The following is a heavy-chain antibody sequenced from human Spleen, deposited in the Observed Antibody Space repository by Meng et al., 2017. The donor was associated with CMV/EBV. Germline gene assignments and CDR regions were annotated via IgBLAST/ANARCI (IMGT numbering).Heavy chain of an antibody. CDR1: GFTFSSYA. J-gene: IGHJ6*02. V-gene: IGHV3-30-3*01. CDR3: AKAGTSYYGMDV. Sequence: GGSLRLSCAASGFTFSSYAMHWVRQAPGKALEWVAVISYDGSNKYYADSVKGRFTISRDNSKNTLYLQMNSLRAEDTAVYYCAKAGTSYYGMDVWGQGTTVTVSS. D-gene: IGHD2-2*01. CDR2: ISYDGSNK.